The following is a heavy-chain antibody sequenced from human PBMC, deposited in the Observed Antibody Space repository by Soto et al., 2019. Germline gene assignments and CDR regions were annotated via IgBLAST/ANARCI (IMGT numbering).Heavy chain of an antibody. D-gene: IGHD3-10*01. Sequence: GESLKISCKGSGYSFPSQWIGWVRQLPGKGLEWMGSIYPADSDIRYSPSFEGQVTISADKSIHTAYLQWSSLKASDTATYFCVRIPHSTTSYYEHHSGMDVWGQGTTVTVSS. CDR2: IYPADSDI. J-gene: IGHJ6*02. V-gene: IGHV5-51*01. CDR1: GYSFPSQW. CDR3: VRIPHSTTSYYEHHSGMDV.